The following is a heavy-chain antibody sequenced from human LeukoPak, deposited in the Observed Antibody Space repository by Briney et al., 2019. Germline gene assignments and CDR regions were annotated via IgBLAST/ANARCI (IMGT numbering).Heavy chain of an antibody. V-gene: IGHV4-39*01. CDR1: GGSISSGTYY. CDR2: IYFSGSA. Sequence: PSETLSLTCTVSGGSISSGTYYWGWIRQPPGKGLEWVGTIYFSGSAYYNPSLKSRLTISVDTSENQFSLNLNSVTAADTAVYFCARSSGYYFGSGYFDYWGQGALVTVSS. J-gene: IGHJ4*02. CDR3: ARSSGYYFGSGYFDY. D-gene: IGHD3-10*01.